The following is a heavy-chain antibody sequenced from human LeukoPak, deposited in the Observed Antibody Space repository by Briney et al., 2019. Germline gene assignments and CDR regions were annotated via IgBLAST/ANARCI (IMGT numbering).Heavy chain of an antibody. CDR1: GFTSSSYA. CDR2: VSGSGDRM. J-gene: IGHJ4*02. Sequence: GGSLRLSCAASGFTSSSYALNWVRQAPGKGLEWVATVSGSGDRMYHADSVKGRFTISRDNSKNTIYLQMNSLRAEDTALYYCAKAAAAPGFDFWGQGTLVAVSS. V-gene: IGHV3-23*01. D-gene: IGHD6-13*01. CDR3: AKAAAAPGFDF.